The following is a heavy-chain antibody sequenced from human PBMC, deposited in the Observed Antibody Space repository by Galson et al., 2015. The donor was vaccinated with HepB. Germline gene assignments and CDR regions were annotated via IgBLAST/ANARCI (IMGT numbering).Heavy chain of an antibody. J-gene: IGHJ3*02. V-gene: IGHV3-74*01. Sequence: SLRLSCAASGFTFSSYWMHWVRQAPGKGLVWVSRIIGDGSTTTYADSVKGRFTISRDNARNTLYLQMNSLRAEDTAVYYCAKDSQVGCSSTSCYPGAFDIWGQGTMVTVSS. CDR1: GFTFSSYW. CDR2: IIGDGSTT. D-gene: IGHD2-2*01. CDR3: AKDSQVGCSSTSCYPGAFDI.